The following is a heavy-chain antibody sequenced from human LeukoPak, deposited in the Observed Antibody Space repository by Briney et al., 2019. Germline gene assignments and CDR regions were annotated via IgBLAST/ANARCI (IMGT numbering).Heavy chain of an antibody. CDR1: GGSISSFY. D-gene: IGHD6-13*01. J-gene: IGHJ4*02. CDR3: AKASFSSWYYDY. CDR2: IHYSGST. Sequence: SETLSLTCTVSGGSISSFYWSWIRQPPGKGLEWIGYIHYSGSTNYNPSLKSRVTISVDTAKNQFSLKLSSVTAADTAVYYCAKASFSSWYYDYWGQGTLVTVSS. V-gene: IGHV4-59*01.